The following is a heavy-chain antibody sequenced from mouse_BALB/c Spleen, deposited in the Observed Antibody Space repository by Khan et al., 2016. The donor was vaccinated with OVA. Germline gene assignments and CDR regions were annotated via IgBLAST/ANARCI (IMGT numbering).Heavy chain of an antibody. CDR1: GYTFTNYW. V-gene: IGHV1S132*01. D-gene: IGHD2-1*01. Sequence: QVQLQQPGAELVKPGASVKLSCKTSGYTFTNYWIQWVKQRPGQGLGWIGEIFPGTGTTYYNENFKAKATLTIDTSSSTAYMQLSSRTSEYSAVYFCARGYVGNYEFAYWGQGTLVTVSA. J-gene: IGHJ3*01. CDR2: IFPGTGTT. CDR3: ARGYVGNYEFAY.